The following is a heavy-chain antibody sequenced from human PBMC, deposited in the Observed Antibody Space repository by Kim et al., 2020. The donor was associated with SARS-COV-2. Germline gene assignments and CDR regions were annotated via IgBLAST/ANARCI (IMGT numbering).Heavy chain of an antibody. D-gene: IGHD2-2*01. J-gene: IGHJ6*03. CDR2: MNPNRGNT. CDR1: GYTFTSYD. Sequence: ASVKVSCKASGYTFTSYDINWVRQATGQGLEWMGWMNPNRGNTGYAQKFQGRVTMTSNTSISTAYMELSSLRSEDTAVYYCARGVKVPAAIWISYYYYYMDVWGKGTTVTVSS. V-gene: IGHV1-8*01. CDR3: ARGVKVPAAIWISYYYYYMDV.